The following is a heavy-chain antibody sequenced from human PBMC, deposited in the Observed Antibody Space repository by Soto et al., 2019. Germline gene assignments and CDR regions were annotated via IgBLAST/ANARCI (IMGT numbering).Heavy chain of an antibody. D-gene: IGHD6-13*01. J-gene: IGHJ6*02. V-gene: IGHV4-34*01. CDR1: GGSFSGYY. CDR2: INHSGST. CDR3: ARGGGIAAAGTPYYYYYVMDV. Sequence: PSETLSLTCAVYGGSFSGYYWSWIRQPPGKGLEWIGEINHSGSTNYNPSLKSRVTISVDTSKNQFSLKLSSVTAADTAVYYCARGGGIAAAGTPYYYYYVMDVWGRGTTVTVSS.